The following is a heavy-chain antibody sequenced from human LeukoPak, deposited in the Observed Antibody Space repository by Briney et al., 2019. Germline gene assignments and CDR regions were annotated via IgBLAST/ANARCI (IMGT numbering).Heavy chain of an antibody. J-gene: IGHJ4*02. V-gene: IGHV3-33*01. Sequence: GRSLRLSCAASGFTFRSFGMHWVRQAPGKGLECVAVIWYDGNTKQYADSVKGRFTISRDNSNNTLYLEMNSLRAEDTAVYYCAREGGGFDYWGQGTLVTVSS. CDR2: IWYDGNTK. CDR1: GFTFRSFG. CDR3: AREGGGFDY. D-gene: IGHD3-16*01.